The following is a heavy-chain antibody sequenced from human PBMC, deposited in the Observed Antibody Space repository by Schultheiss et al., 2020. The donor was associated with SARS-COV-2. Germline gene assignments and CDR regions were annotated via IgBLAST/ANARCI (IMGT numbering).Heavy chain of an antibody. CDR1: GGSISSGGYY. V-gene: IGHV4-61*08. J-gene: IGHJ4*02. CDR2: IYYSGST. Sequence: SETLSLTCTVSGGSISSGGYYWSWIRQPPGKGLEWIGYIYYSGSTYYNPSLKSRVTISVDTSKNQFSLKLSSVTAADTAVYYCARDGGGRYSYARDYWGQGTLVTVS. CDR3: ARDGGGRYSYARDY. D-gene: IGHD5-18*01.